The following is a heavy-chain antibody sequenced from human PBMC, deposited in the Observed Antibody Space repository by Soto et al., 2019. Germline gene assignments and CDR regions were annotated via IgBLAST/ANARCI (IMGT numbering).Heavy chain of an antibody. CDR1: GGSISSSSYY. Sequence: NPSETLSLTCTVPGGSISSSSYYWGWIRQPPGKGLEWIGSIYYSGSTYYNPSLKSRVTISVDTSKNQFSLKLSSVTAADTAVYYCARQSPMVRGVIEPGIDYWGQGTLVTVSS. CDR3: ARQSPMVRGVIEPGIDY. J-gene: IGHJ4*02. D-gene: IGHD3-10*01. V-gene: IGHV4-39*01. CDR2: IYYSGST.